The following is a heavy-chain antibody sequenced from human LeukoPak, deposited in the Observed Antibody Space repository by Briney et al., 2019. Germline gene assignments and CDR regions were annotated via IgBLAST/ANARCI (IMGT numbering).Heavy chain of an antibody. CDR2: IYPGDSDT. V-gene: IGHV5-51*01. Sequence: GESLKISCTGSGYSFTTYWIGWARQMPGKGLEWMGIIYPGDSDTKYSPSFQGQVTISADKSISTAYLQWSSLKASDTAMYYCARQRGSNWYFDYWGQGTLVTVSS. D-gene: IGHD6-13*01. J-gene: IGHJ4*02. CDR1: GYSFTTYW. CDR3: ARQRGSNWYFDY.